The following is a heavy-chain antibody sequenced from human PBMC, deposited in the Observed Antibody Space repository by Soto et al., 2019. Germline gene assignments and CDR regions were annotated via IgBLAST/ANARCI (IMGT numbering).Heavy chain of an antibody. CDR3: AREKWKESPNDF. CDR2: INIYNGKT. J-gene: IGHJ4*02. V-gene: IGHV1-18*01. Sequence: QVPLVQSGAEVKEPGASVKVSCKASGYTFNRYGVSWVRQAPGQGLEWMGWINIYNGKTDYAQKFQGRVSVTTDTSTTTVYMELRRLRSDDTAVYYCAREKWKESPNDFWGQGTLFTVSS. CDR1: GYTFNRYG. D-gene: IGHD1-1*01.